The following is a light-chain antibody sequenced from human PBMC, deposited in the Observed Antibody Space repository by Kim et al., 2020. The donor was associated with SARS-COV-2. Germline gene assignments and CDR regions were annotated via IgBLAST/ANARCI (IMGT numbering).Light chain of an antibody. Sequence: ASVGDRVTITCRASQDIRYDFGWYQWKPGKAPRRLIYEASTLQSGVPSRFSGSGSETEFTLTISSLQPEDFATYYCLQHNSYPRTFGQGAKVDIK. CDR2: EAS. V-gene: IGKV1-17*01. CDR3: LQHNSYPRT. CDR1: QDIRYD. J-gene: IGKJ1*01.